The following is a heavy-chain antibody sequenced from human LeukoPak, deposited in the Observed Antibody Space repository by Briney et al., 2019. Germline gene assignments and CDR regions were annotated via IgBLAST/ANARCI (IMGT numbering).Heavy chain of an antibody. Sequence: SGPTLVKPTQTLTLTCTFSGFSPSTSGVGVGWIRQPPGKALEWLALIYRNDDKRYSPSLKSRLTITKDTSKNQVVLTMTNMDPVDTATYYCAHRRRDGYNYFGYYFDYWGQGTLVTVSS. D-gene: IGHD5-24*01. V-gene: IGHV2-5*01. CDR2: IYRNDDK. CDR3: AHRRRDGYNYFGYYFDY. CDR1: GFSPSTSGVG. J-gene: IGHJ4*02.